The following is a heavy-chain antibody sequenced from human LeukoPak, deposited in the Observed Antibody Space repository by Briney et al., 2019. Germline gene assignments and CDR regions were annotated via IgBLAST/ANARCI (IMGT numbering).Heavy chain of an antibody. CDR2: IYYSGST. CDR3: AYVSGSYSRYWYFDL. CDR1: GGSISSSSYY. Sequence: SETLSLTCTVSGGSISSSSYYWGWIRQPPGKGLEWIGSIYYSGSTYYNPSLKSRVTISVDTSKNQFSLKLSSVTAADTAVYYCAYVSGSYSRYWYFDLWGRGTLVTVSS. V-gene: IGHV4-39*07. J-gene: IGHJ2*01. D-gene: IGHD1-26*01.